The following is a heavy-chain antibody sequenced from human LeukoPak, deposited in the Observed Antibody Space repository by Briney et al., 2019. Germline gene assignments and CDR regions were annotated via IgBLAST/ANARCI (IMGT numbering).Heavy chain of an antibody. J-gene: IGHJ4*02. CDR1: GYSISSGYY. V-gene: IGHV4-38-2*02. D-gene: IGHD6-19*01. CDR3: ARLGSSGWFPFDY. CDR2: IYHSGST. Sequence: SETLSLTCTVSGYSISSGYYWGWIRQPPGKGLEWIGSIYHSGSTYYNPSLKSRVTISVDRSKNQFSLKLSSVTAADTAVYYCARLGSSGWFPFDYWGQGTLVTVSS.